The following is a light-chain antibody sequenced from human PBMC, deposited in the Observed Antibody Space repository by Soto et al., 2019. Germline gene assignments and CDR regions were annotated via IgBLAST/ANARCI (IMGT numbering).Light chain of an antibody. Sequence: DIQMTQSPSSLSASVGDRVTITCRASQDITKYLSWYQQKPGKAPKLLIYEASNLEIGVPSRFSGSGSGTDFTFTITSLQPEDFATYYCQQYDDDVPTFGGGTKVEI. CDR1: QDITKY. V-gene: IGKV1-33*01. CDR3: QQYDDDVPT. J-gene: IGKJ4*01. CDR2: EAS.